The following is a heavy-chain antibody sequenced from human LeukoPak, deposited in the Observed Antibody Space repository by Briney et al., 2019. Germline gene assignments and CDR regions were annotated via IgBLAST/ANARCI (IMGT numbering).Heavy chain of an antibody. Sequence: ASVKVSCKAPGYTFTSYYMHWVRQAPGQGLEWMGIINPSGGSTSYAQKFQGRVTMTRDTSTSTVYMELSSLRSDDTAVYYCASLGRGGYEHSGFDYWGQGTLVTVSS. CDR2: INPSGGST. V-gene: IGHV1-46*01. J-gene: IGHJ4*02. CDR1: GYTFTSYY. D-gene: IGHD5-12*01. CDR3: ASLGRGGYEHSGFDY.